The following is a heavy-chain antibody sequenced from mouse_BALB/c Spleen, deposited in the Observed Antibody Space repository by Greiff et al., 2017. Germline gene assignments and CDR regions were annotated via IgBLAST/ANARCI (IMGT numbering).Heavy chain of an antibody. Sequence: VKLMESGPGLVAPSQSLSITCTVSGFSLTSYGVHWVRQPPGKGLEWLGVIWAGGSTNYNSALMSRLSISKDNSKSQVFLKMNSLQTDDTAMYYCARGATVVATGAMDYWGQGTSVTVSS. V-gene: IGHV2-9*02. CDR1: GFSLTSYG. CDR3: ARGATVVATGAMDY. CDR2: IWAGGST. J-gene: IGHJ4*01. D-gene: IGHD1-1*01.